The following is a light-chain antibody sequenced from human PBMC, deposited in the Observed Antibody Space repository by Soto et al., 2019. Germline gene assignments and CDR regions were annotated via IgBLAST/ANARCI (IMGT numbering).Light chain of an antibody. V-gene: IGKV3-15*01. CDR1: QSINRN. CDR2: DAS. CDR3: QHYKNWPPWT. J-gene: IGKJ1*01. Sequence: EIVLTQSPATLSLSPGERATLSCRASQSINRNYLAWYQQKPGQAPRLLIYDASTRASGIPARFSGSGSGTEFTLTISSLQSEDFGVYYCQHYKNWPPWTFGQGTKVDIK.